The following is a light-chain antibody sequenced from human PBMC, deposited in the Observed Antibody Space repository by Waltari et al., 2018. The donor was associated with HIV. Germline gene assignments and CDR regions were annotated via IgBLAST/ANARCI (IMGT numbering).Light chain of an antibody. CDR2: LNSDGSH. CDR1: SGHSNYD. CDR3: QTWDTGIRV. J-gene: IGLJ3*02. V-gene: IGLV4-69*01. Sequence: HLVLTQSPSASASLGASVKFTCTLSSGHSNYDIARHQQQPEKGPRYLMKLNSDGSHSKGDGIPDRFSGSSSGAERYLTISSLQSEDEADYYCQTWDTGIRVFGGGTKLTVL.